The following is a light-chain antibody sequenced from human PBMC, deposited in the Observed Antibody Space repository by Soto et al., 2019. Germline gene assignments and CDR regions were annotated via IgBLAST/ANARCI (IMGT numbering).Light chain of an antibody. CDR2: AAS. V-gene: IGKV1D-16*01. J-gene: IGKJ4*01. CDR1: QDISDR. CDR3: QQYSTCPPS. Sequence: DIQMTQSPSSLSASVGDRVTITCRASQDISDRLAWYQQKTEKAPKSLIYAASLLQTGVQSRFSGSGSGTDFTLTISSLQPEDSATYYCQQYSTCPPSFGGGTKVEIK.